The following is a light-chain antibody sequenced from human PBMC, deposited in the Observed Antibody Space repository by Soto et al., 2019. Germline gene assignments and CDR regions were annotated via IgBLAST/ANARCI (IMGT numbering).Light chain of an antibody. Sequence: EIVLTQSPGTLSLSPGERATLSCRASEGFNNNYLAWYQQKPGQAPRLVIYGASSRATGIPDRFSASGSGTDFTLTISRLEPEDFAVYYCQQYTSAPLTFGQGTKV. J-gene: IGKJ1*01. CDR3: QQYTSAPLT. V-gene: IGKV3-20*01. CDR2: GAS. CDR1: EGFNNNY.